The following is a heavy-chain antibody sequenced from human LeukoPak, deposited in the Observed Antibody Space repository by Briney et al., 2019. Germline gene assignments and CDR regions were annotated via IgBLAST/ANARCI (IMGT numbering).Heavy chain of an antibody. V-gene: IGHV4-30-2*01. CDR2: IYHSGST. Sequence: SETLSLTCTVSGGSISSGGYYWSWIRQPPGKGLEWIGYIYHSGSTYYNPSLKSRVTISVDKSKNQFSLKLSSVTAADTAVYYCARSRNYDYVWGSPGRDAFDIWGQGTMVTVSS. CDR1: GGSISSGGYY. D-gene: IGHD3-16*01. J-gene: IGHJ3*02. CDR3: ARSRNYDYVWGSPGRDAFDI.